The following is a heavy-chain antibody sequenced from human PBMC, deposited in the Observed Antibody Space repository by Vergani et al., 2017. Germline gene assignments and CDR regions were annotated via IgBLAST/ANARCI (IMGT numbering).Heavy chain of an antibody. CDR1: GGSINPSSSF. V-gene: IGHV4-39*01. J-gene: IGHJ6*03. Sequence: QVQLQEPGPGLVKPSETLALICTVSGGSINPSSSFWGWIRQSPGKGLEWIGSINYVGRTYYIPSLQSRATVFVDTSKNQFSLNLTSVTAADTAVYYCARHVSAHLWYYFYYMDVWGKGTTVIVSS. CDR3: ARHVSAHLWYYFYYMDV. CDR2: INYVGRT. D-gene: IGHD6-13*01.